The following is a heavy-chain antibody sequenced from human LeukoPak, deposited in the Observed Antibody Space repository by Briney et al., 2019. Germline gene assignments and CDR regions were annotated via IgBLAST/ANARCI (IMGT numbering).Heavy chain of an antibody. V-gene: IGHV4-61*02. J-gene: IGHJ4*02. CDR3: ARDGGDDYGGRSFDY. CDR1: GGSISSGSYY. CDR2: IYTSGST. Sequence: PSETLSLTCTVSGGSISSGSYYWSWIRQPAGKGLEWIGRIYTSGSTNYNPSLKSRVTITVDTSKNQFSLKLSSVTAADTAVYYCARDGGDDYGGRSFDYWGQGTLVTVSS. D-gene: IGHD4-23*01.